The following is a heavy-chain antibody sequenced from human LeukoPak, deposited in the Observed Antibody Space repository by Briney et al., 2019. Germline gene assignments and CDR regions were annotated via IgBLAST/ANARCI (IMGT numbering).Heavy chain of an antibody. CDR3: ARDRNGVVNAFDI. J-gene: IGHJ3*02. V-gene: IGHV4-61*01. Sequence: PSETLSLTCTVSGGSFSSGSYYWSWIRQPPGKGLEWIGYIYYSGSTDYNPSLKSRVTISVDTSKDQFSLKLSSVTAADTAVYYCARDRNGVVNAFDIWGQGTMVTVSS. CDR1: GGSFSSGSYY. D-gene: IGHD2-8*01. CDR2: IYYSGST.